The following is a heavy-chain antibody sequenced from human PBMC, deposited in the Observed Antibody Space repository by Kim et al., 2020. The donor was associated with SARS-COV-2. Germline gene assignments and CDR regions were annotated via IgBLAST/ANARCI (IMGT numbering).Heavy chain of an antibody. Sequence: SQTLSLTCAISGDSVSSNSAAWNWIRQSPSRGLEWLGRTYYRSKWYNDYAVSVKSRITINPDTSKNQFSLQLNSVTPEDTAVYYCARDRSPNLYSYGYYFDYWGQGTLVTVSS. J-gene: IGHJ4*02. D-gene: IGHD5-18*01. CDR3: ARDRSPNLYSYGYYFDY. CDR2: TYYRSKWYN. V-gene: IGHV6-1*01. CDR1: GDSVSSNSAA.